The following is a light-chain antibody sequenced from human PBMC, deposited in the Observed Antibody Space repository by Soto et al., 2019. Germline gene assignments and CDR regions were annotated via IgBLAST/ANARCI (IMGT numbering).Light chain of an antibody. CDR1: QSVSSI. J-gene: IGKJ1*01. Sequence: EIVMTQSPATLSVSPGERATLSCRASQSVSSILAWYQQKPGQAPRLLIYGASTRATGIPARFSGSGSGTEFTLTISSLQSEDFAIYFCQQYYNWPQDRTFGQGTKVEIK. V-gene: IGKV3-15*01. CDR2: GAS. CDR3: QQYYNWPQDRT.